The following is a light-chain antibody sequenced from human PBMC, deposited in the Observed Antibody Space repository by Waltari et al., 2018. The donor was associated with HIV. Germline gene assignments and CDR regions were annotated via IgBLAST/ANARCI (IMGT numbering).Light chain of an antibody. J-gene: IGLJ1*01. CDR3: GSWDDKMKGYV. Sequence: QSVVNQPPSASGAPGQRITISCSGSRSNIGNNLVNWYQQLPGAAPKLLIYSDDQRPSGVPDRISASKSGTSASLAISGLQSEDEADYYCGSWDDKMKGYVFGSGTKVTV. CDR2: SDD. V-gene: IGLV1-44*01. CDR1: RSNIGNNL.